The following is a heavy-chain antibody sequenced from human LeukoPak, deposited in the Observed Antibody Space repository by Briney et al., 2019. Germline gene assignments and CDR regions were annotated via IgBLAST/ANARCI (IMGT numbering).Heavy chain of an antibody. D-gene: IGHD5-18*01. CDR1: GGSISSYY. V-gene: IGHV4-59*01. J-gene: IGHJ4*02. CDR3: ARLGYSYGPFDY. CDR2: IYYSGST. Sequence: SETLSLTCTVSGGSISSYYWSWIRQPPGKGLEWIGYIYYSGSTDYNPSLKSRVTISVDTSKNQFSLKLSSVTAADTAVYYCARLGYSYGPFDYWGQGTLVTVSS.